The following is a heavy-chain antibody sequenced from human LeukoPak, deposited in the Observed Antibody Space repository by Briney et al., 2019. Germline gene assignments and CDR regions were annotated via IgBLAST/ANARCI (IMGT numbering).Heavy chain of an antibody. J-gene: IGHJ4*02. CDR2: IYTSGST. Sequence: SETLSLTCTVSGGAITSGGYSWNWIRQPPGKGLEWIGRIYTSGSTNYNPSLKSRVTMSVDTSKNQFSLKLSSVTAADTAVYYCARDSSSGWYQDYWGQGTLVTVSS. CDR1: GGAITSGGYS. D-gene: IGHD6-19*01. CDR3: ARDSSSGWYQDY. V-gene: IGHV4-61*02.